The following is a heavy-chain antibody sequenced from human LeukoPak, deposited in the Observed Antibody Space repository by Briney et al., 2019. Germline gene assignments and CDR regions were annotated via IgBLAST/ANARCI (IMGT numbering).Heavy chain of an antibody. V-gene: IGHV3-23*01. CDR2: ISSSGGST. CDR3: AKFLPTHIVVANYYFDY. CDR1: GFPFSSYA. D-gene: IGHD2-21*01. Sequence: QPGGSLRLSCAASGFPFSSYAMSWVRQAPGEGLEWVSAISSSGGSTYYADSVKGRFTISRDNSKNTLYLQMNSLRAEDTAVYYCAKFLPTHIVVANYYFDYWGQGTLVTVSS. J-gene: IGHJ4*02.